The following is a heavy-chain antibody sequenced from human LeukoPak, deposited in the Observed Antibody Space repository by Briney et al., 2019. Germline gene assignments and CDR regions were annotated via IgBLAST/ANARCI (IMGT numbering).Heavy chain of an antibody. D-gene: IGHD3-10*01. CDR1: GFTFSNAW. Sequence: GGSLRLSCAASGFTFSNAWMSWVRQAPGKGLEWVGHIKSKIDGETTGYAAPVKGRFTISRDDSKNMLYLQMNSLKTEDTAVYYCTTELGLSFGVKYFDHWGQGTSATVSS. J-gene: IGHJ4*02. CDR3: TTELGLSFGVKYFDH. CDR2: IKSKIDGETT. V-gene: IGHV3-15*01.